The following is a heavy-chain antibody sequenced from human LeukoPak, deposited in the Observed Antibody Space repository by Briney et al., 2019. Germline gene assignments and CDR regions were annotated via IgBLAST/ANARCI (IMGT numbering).Heavy chain of an antibody. D-gene: IGHD3-10*01. Sequence: ASVKVSCKASGYTLTYYYMHWVRQAPGQGLEWMGWINAGNGNTKYSQKFQGRVTITRDTSASTAYMELSSLRSEDTAVYYCARDRRGNDYWGQGTLVTVSS. J-gene: IGHJ4*02. CDR2: INAGNGNT. CDR3: ARDRRGNDY. V-gene: IGHV1-3*01. CDR1: GYTLTYYY.